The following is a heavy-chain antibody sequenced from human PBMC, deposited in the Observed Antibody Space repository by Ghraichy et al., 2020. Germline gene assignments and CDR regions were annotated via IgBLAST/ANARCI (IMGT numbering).Heavy chain of an antibody. V-gene: IGHV4-34*01. D-gene: IGHD5-18*01. J-gene: IGHJ4*02. CDR1: GGSFSGYY. Sequence: SETLSLTCAVYGGSFSGYYWSWIRQPPGKGLEWIGEINHSGSTNYNPSLKSRVTISVDTSKNQFSLKLSSVTAADTAVYYCARRGRGGYSYGQWVYFDYWGQGTLVTVSS. CDR2: INHSGST. CDR3: ARRGRGGYSYGQWVYFDY.